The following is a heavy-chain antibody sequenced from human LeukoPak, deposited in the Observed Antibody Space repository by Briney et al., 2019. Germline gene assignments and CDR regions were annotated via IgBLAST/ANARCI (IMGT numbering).Heavy chain of an antibody. CDR1: GYTFTGYY. D-gene: IGHD4-17*01. Sequence: ASVKVSCKASGYTFTGYYMHWVRQAPGQGREWMGWINPNSGGTNYAQKFQGRVTMTRDTSISTAYMELSRLRSDDTAVYYCAREGMTTVTSLFDYWGQGTLVTVSS. J-gene: IGHJ4*02. CDR3: AREGMTTVTSLFDY. CDR2: INPNSGGT. V-gene: IGHV1-2*02.